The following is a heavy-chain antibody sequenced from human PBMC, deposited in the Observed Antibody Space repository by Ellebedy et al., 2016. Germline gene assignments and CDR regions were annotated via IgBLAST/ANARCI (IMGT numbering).Heavy chain of an antibody. Sequence: DSVKGRFTIYRDNAKNSLYLQMNSLRAEDTAVYYCARTLAAAMVPPDYWGQGTLVTVSS. J-gene: IGHJ4*02. D-gene: IGHD5-18*01. CDR3: ARTLAAAMVPPDY. V-gene: IGHV3-7*01.